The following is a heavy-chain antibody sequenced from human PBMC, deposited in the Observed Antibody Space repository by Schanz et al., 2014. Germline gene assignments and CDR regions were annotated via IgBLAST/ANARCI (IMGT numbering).Heavy chain of an antibody. J-gene: IGHJ4*02. V-gene: IGHV1-18*01. CDR1: GYTFTTYA. CDR3: ARGIGGYGANNCFDY. CDR2: ISVYTGNT. D-gene: IGHD5-12*01. Sequence: QVQLVQSGAEVKKPGASVRVSCKASGYTFTTYAMSWVRQAPGQGLEWVGWISVYTGNTKYGQKVQGRVTMTADTSTNTAYMELMSLRSDDTAVYYCARGIGGYGANNCFDYWGQGTLVIASS.